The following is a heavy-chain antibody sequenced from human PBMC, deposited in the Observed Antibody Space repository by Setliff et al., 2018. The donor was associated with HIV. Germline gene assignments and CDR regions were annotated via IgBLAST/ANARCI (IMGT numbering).Heavy chain of an antibody. V-gene: IGHV1-2*02. J-gene: IGHJ2*01. Sequence: GASVKVSCKASGYTFTTYHIHWVRQAPGQGLEWMGWINPKSGGTHYGQKFQGRVTMTRDMSISTAYMELNRLRSDDTAVYFCARPARAYYDSSGYSDNWYFDLWGRGTLVTVSS. CDR1: GYTFTTYH. CDR2: INPKSGGT. CDR3: ARPARAYYDSSGYSDNWYFDL. D-gene: IGHD3-22*01.